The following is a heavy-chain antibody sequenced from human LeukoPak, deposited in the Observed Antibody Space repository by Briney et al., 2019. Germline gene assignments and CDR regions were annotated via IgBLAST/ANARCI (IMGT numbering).Heavy chain of an antibody. CDR2: ISGSGGST. D-gene: IGHD3-22*01. J-gene: IGHJ4*02. CDR3: AELPLPAADYYDSSGYYLDY. V-gene: IGHV3-23*01. CDR1: GFTFSSYA. Sequence: PGGSLRLSCAASGFTFSSYAMSWVRQAPGKGLEWVSAISGSGGSTYYADSVKGRFTISRDNSKNTLYLQMNSLRAEDTAVYYCAELPLPAADYYDSSGYYLDYWGQGTLVTVSS.